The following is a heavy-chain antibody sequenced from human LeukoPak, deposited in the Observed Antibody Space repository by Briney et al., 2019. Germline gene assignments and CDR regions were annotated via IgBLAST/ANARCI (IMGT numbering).Heavy chain of an antibody. CDR1: GFIFSTYA. Sequence: GGSLRLSRAASGFIFSTYAMTWVRQAPGKGLEWVSGINSNGDEIYYADSVRGRFTISRDNSNNALYLQMDSLRAEDTAVYYCANWIGSSSRDYWGQGTLVTVSS. J-gene: IGHJ4*02. CDR2: INSNGDEI. V-gene: IGHV3-23*01. CDR3: ANWIGSSSRDY. D-gene: IGHD6-6*01.